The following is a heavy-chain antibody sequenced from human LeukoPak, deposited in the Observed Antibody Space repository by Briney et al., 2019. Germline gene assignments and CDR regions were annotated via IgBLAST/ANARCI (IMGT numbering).Heavy chain of an antibody. CDR3: AREPADYDILTGYPRYYYYMDV. V-gene: IGHV1-69*05. D-gene: IGHD3-9*01. CDR1: GGTFSSYA. Sequence: ASVRVSCKASGGTFSSYAISWVRQAPGQGLEWMGGILPIFGTANYAQKFQGRVTITTDESTSTAYMELSSLRSEDTAVYYCAREPADYDILTGYPRYYYYMDVWGKGTTVTVSS. J-gene: IGHJ6*03. CDR2: ILPIFGTA.